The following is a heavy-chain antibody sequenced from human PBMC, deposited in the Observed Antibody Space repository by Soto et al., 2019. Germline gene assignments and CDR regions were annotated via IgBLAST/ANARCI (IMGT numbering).Heavy chain of an antibody. CDR1: GFTFTSSA. V-gene: IGHV1-58*01. CDR2: IVVGSGNT. CDR3: AAGTRHTYYYGRDV. D-gene: IGHD1-1*01. Sequence: QMQLVQSGPEVKKPGTSVKVSCKASGFTFTSSAVQWVRQARGQRLEWIGWIVVGSGNTNYAQKFQERVTITRDMSTSTAYMELSSLRAEDTAVYYCAAGTRHTYYYGRDVWGQGTTVTVSS. J-gene: IGHJ6*02.